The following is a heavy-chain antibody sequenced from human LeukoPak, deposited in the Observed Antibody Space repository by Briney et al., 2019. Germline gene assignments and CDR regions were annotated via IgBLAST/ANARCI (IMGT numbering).Heavy chain of an antibody. D-gene: IGHD2-21*01. CDR3: AKMRRQIDVDFDY. Sequence: GGSLRLSCAASGFTFINYAMSWVRQAPGKGLEWVSGISGSGGRTYYTDSVKGRFTISRDNSQNTLYLQMNSLRAEDTAVYYCAKMRRQIDVDFDYWGQGTLVTVSS. V-gene: IGHV3-23*01. CDR2: ISGSGGRT. CDR1: GFTFINYA. J-gene: IGHJ4*02.